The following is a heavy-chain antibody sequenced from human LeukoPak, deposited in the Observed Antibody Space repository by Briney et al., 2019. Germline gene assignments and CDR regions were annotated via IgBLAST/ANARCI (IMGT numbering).Heavy chain of an antibody. V-gene: IGHV3-30*03. Sequence: GGSLRLSCAASGFNFNYHGMSWVRQAPGKGLEWVAVISYDGNNKYYADSVKGRFAISRDNSKNTLYLQMNSLRAEDTAVYYCATQTGTTPHFDYWGQGTLVTVSS. CDR1: GFNFNYHG. CDR3: ATQTGTTPHFDY. J-gene: IGHJ4*02. CDR2: ISYDGNNK. D-gene: IGHD1-7*01.